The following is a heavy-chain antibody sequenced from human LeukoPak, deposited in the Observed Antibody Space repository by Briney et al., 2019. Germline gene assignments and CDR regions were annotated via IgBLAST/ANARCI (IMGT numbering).Heavy chain of an antibody. D-gene: IGHD5-18*01. V-gene: IGHV4-4*07. J-gene: IGHJ6*03. CDR2: VYITGPT. CDR3: ARAHTPLRSDYYYYLDV. Sequence: SETLSLTCTVSGGSFSGHYWTWIRQPAGRGLEFIGRVYITGPTDYNASLQGRVTMSLDTSKSQFSPNLTSVTAADTAVYYCARAHTPLRSDYYYYLDVWGKGTTVTVS. CDR1: GGSFSGHY.